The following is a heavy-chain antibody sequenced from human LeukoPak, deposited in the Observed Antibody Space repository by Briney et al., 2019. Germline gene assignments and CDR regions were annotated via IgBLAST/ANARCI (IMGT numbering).Heavy chain of an antibody. D-gene: IGHD3-10*01. V-gene: IGHV3-53*01. CDR3: ATMGLL. Sequence: GGSLRLSCAASGFTVSNNYMSWVRQAPGKGLEWVSLIYSGGTTYYAESVKGRFTISRDKSKNTLYLQMNNLRVEDTAVYYCATMGLLWGQGTLVTVSS. J-gene: IGHJ4*02. CDR2: IYSGGTT. CDR1: GFTVSNNY.